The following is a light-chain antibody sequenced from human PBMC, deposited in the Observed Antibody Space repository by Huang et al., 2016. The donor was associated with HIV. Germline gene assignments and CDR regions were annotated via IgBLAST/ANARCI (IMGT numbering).Light chain of an antibody. CDR1: QSVITY. Sequence: EIVMAQSPATLSLSPGQRATLSCRASQSVITYLAWFQHRPGQAPRLLIYDTSIRATGIPARFGVSGSGTDFTLTISSLEPEDFAVYYCQQRSHWPWTFGQGTRVEI. J-gene: IGKJ1*01. V-gene: IGKV3-11*01. CDR3: QQRSHWPWT. CDR2: DTS.